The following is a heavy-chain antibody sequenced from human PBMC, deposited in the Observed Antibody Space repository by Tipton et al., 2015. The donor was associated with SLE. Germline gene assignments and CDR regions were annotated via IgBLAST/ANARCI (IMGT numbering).Heavy chain of an antibody. D-gene: IGHD1-26*01. J-gene: IGHJ4*02. CDR1: GGSISSYY. CDR2: IYYSGST. CDR3: ARGGYLYSGGFDY. Sequence: LSLTCTVSGGSISSYYWSWIRQPPGKGLEWIGYIYYSGSTNYSPSLKSRVTISVDTSKNQFSLKLSSVTAADTAVYYCARGGYLYSGGFDYWGQGTLVTVSS. V-gene: IGHV4-59*12.